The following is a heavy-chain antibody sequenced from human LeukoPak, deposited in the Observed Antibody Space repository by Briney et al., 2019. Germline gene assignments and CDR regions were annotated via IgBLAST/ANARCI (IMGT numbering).Heavy chain of an antibody. D-gene: IGHD4-23*01. CDR1: GFTFSNHF. J-gene: IGHJ4*02. CDR3: ARRLRWSNFDY. Sequence: GGSLRLSCSTSGFTFSNHFMHWVRQAPGKGLEYVSSIGPNGASTLYADSVKGRFTISRDNSKNALYLQMNSLRAEDTAVYYCARRLRWSNFDYWGQGTLVTVSS. V-gene: IGHV3-64*04. CDR2: IGPNGAST.